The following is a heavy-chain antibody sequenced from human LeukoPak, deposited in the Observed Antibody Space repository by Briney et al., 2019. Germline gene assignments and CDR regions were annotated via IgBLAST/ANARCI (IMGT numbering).Heavy chain of an antibody. Sequence: KPSETLSLTCTVSGGSFSTTNYYWGWIRQPPGKGLEWIGSINHGGDIYYNPSLKSRVTISVDTSKNQFSLKLHSVTAADTAVYYCARHHHHWNWGEWGQGTLVTVSS. V-gene: IGHV4-39*01. D-gene: IGHD7-27*01. CDR3: ARHHHHWNWGE. CDR2: INHGGDI. J-gene: IGHJ4*02. CDR1: GGSFSTTNYY.